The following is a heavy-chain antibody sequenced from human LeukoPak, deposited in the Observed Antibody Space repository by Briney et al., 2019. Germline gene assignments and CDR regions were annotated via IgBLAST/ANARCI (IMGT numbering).Heavy chain of an antibody. CDR2: INPNSGGT. Sequence: ASVKVFCKASGYTFTGYYMHWVRQAPGQGLEWMGWINPNSGGTNYAQKFRGRVTMTRDTSISTAYMELSRLRSDDTAVYYCARVAAAGPGPGLDYWGQGTLVTVSS. J-gene: IGHJ4*02. V-gene: IGHV1-2*02. CDR1: GYTFTGYY. D-gene: IGHD6-13*01. CDR3: ARVAAAGPGPGLDY.